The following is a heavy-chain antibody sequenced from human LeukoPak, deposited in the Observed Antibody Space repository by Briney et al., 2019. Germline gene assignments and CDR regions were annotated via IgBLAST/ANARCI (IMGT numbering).Heavy chain of an antibody. D-gene: IGHD5-24*01. V-gene: IGHV1-69*04. CDR1: GGTFSSYA. CDR2: IIPILGIA. CDR3: AREEMATIYHYFDY. J-gene: IGHJ4*02. Sequence: GASVKVSCMASGGTFSSYAISWVRQAPGQGLEWMGRIIPILGIANYAQRFQGRVTITADKSTSTAYMELSSLRSEDTAVYYCAREEMATIYHYFDYWGQGTLVTVSS.